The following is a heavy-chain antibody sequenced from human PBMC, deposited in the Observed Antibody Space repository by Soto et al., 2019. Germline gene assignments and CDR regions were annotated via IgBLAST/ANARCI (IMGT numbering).Heavy chain of an antibody. V-gene: IGHV1-2*02. CDR3: ARIKWGLNYYNGMDV. D-gene: IGHD1-26*01. CDR2: INPKTAAT. Sequence: ASVKVSCKPSGYSFSDYFIQWVRQAPGQGLECVAWINPKTAATNYAKKFQGRVSLTWDTSSTTAYMELTRLRPDDTAVYYCARIKWGLNYYNGMDVWGQGTTVTVSS. J-gene: IGHJ6*02. CDR1: GYSFSDYF.